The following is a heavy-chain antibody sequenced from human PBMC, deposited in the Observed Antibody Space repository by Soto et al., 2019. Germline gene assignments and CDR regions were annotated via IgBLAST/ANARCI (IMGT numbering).Heavy chain of an antibody. CDR3: TTDPVTMIVVVPSSG. CDR2: IKSKTDGGTT. J-gene: IGHJ4*02. CDR1: GFTFSNAW. Sequence: GGSLRLSCAASGFTFSNAWMNWVRQAPGKGLEWVGRIKSKTDGGTTDYAAPVKGRFTISRDDLKNTLYLQMNSLKTEDTAVYYCTTDPVTMIVVVPSSGWGQGTLVTV. V-gene: IGHV3-15*07. D-gene: IGHD3-22*01.